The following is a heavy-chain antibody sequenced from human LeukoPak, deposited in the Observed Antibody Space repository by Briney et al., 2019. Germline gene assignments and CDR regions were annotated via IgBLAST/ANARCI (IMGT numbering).Heavy chain of an antibody. D-gene: IGHD7-27*01. CDR3: ARLAGGEGYFDY. CDR2: IYYSGST. Sequence: SETLSLTCTVSGGSISSYYWSWIRQPPGKGLEWIGYIYYSGSTNYNPSLKSRVTISVDTSKNQFSLKLSSVTAADTAVYYCARLAGGEGYFDYWGQGTLVTVSS. J-gene: IGHJ4*02. V-gene: IGHV4-59*01. CDR1: GGSISSYY.